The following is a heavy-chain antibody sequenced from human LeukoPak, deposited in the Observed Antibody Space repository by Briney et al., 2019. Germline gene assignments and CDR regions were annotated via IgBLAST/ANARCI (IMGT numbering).Heavy chain of an antibody. V-gene: IGHV4-39*01. CDR1: GGSISSSRYY. CDR3: ARQFVWYSSGWYFDY. J-gene: IGHJ4*02. Sequence: PSETLSLTCTVSGGSISSSRYYWGWIRQPPGKGLEWIGSIYYSGSTYYNPSLKSRVTISVDTSKNQFSLKLSSVTAADTAVYYCARQFVWYSSGWYFDYWGQGTLVTVSS. D-gene: IGHD6-19*01. CDR2: IYYSGST.